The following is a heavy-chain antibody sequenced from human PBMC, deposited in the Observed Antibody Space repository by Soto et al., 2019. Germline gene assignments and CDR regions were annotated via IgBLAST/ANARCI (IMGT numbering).Heavy chain of an antibody. Sequence: SVKVSCKVSVYTLTELSMHWVRQAPGKGLEWMGGFDPEDGETIYAQKFQGRVTMTEDTSTDTAYMELSSLRSEDTAVYYCATDVGGITMVRGVKNYYYYYGMDVWGQGTTVTASS. CDR3: ATDVGGITMVRGVKNYYYYYGMDV. CDR1: VYTLTELS. CDR2: FDPEDGET. V-gene: IGHV1-24*01. D-gene: IGHD3-10*01. J-gene: IGHJ6*02.